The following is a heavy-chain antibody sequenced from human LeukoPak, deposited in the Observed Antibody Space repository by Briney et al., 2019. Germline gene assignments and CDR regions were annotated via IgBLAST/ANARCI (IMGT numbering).Heavy chain of an antibody. CDR3: ASGISPPIAAEEDY. V-gene: IGHV4-34*01. D-gene: IGHD6-13*01. Sequence: KPSETLSLTCAVYGGSFSGYYWSWIRQPPGKGLEWIGEINHSGSTNYNPSLKSRVTISVDTSKNQFSLKLSSVTAADTAVYYCASGISPPIAAEEDYWGQGTLVTVSS. J-gene: IGHJ4*02. CDR2: INHSGST. CDR1: GGSFSGYY.